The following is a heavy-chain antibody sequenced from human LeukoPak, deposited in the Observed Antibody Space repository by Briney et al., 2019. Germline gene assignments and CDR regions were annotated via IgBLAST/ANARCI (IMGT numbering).Heavy chain of an antibody. CDR3: TTYNRDVPFDY. V-gene: IGHV3-23*01. CDR1: GFTFSTYA. CDR2: ISVNGGDT. D-gene: IGHD1-14*01. Sequence: GGSLRLSCAASGFTFSTYAMSWVRQAPGKGLEWVSIISVNGGDTFYPDSVKGRFIISRDNSKNTLFLQMNSLRAEDTAVYYCTTYNRDVPFDYWGQGTLVTVSS. J-gene: IGHJ4*02.